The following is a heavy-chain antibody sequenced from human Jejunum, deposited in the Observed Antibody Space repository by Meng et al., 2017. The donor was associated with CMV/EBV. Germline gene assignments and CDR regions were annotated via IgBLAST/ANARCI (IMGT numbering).Heavy chain of an antibody. CDR1: SASINSCY. J-gene: IGHJ5*02. CDR2: VSDIGRT. CDR3: ARGLRGYLLAFDP. D-gene: IGHD3-10*01. Sequence: VSSASINSCYWSWIRQPPGKGLEWIGYVSDIGRTNYNASLRSRVTMSLDTSNKHFFLKLSSVTAADTAVYYCARGLRGYLLAFDPWGQGSLVTVSS. V-gene: IGHV4-59*13.